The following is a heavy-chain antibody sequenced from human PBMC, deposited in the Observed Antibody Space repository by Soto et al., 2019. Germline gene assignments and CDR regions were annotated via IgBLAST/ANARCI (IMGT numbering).Heavy chain of an antibody. CDR2: INHSGST. D-gene: IGHD5-12*01. V-gene: IGHV4-34*01. CDR1: GGSFSGYY. Sequence: SETLSLTCAVYGGSFSGYYWSWIRQPPGKGLEWIGEINHSGSTNYNPSLKSRVTMSVDTSKNQFSLKLSSVTAADTAVYYCARGYSGYDWGIRGYYYGMDVWGQGTTVTVSS. CDR3: ARGYSGYDWGIRGYYYGMDV. J-gene: IGHJ6*02.